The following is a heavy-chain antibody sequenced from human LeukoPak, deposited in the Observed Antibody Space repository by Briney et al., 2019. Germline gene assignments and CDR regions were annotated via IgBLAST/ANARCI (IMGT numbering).Heavy chain of an antibody. D-gene: IGHD3-16*01. CDR1: GSSISSGGYY. CDR3: ASPGGGPTKY. Sequence: SETLSLTCTVSGSSISSGGYYWGWIRQPPGKGLEWIGSIYYSGSTYYNPSLKSRVSISVDTSKSQFSLKLSSVTAADTAVYYCASPGGGPTKYWGQGTLVTVSS. CDR2: IYYSGST. V-gene: IGHV4-39*01. J-gene: IGHJ4*02.